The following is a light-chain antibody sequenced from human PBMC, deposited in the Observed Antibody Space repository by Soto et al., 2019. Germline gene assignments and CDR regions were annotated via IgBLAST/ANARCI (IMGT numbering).Light chain of an antibody. J-gene: IGKJ1*01. CDR2: DVS. CDR1: LTINNR. V-gene: IGKV1-5*01. CDR3: QQYDSFWTM. Sequence: DTQMTQCPSILSASLGDSVTIPCGASLTINNRLAWYQQKPGKAPKLLIYDVSTLESGVPSRFSGSGSGTEFTLTISSLQPDDFATYYCQQYDSFWTMFGQGTKVDIK.